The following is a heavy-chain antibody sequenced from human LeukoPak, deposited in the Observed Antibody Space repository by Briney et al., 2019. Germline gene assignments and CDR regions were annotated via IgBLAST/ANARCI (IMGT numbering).Heavy chain of an antibody. Sequence: PSETLSLTCAVSGYSISSGYYWGWIRQPPGKGLEWIGSIYYSGSTYYNPSLKSRVTISVDTSKNQFSLKLSSVTAADTAVYYCVSKPRHWGQGTLVTVSS. CDR1: GYSISSGYY. CDR3: VSKPRH. J-gene: IGHJ1*01. CDR2: IYYSGST. V-gene: IGHV4-38-2*01.